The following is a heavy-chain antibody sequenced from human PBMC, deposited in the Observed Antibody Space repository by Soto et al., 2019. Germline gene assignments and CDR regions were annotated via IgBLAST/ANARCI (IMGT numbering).Heavy chain of an antibody. V-gene: IGHV4-31*03. CDR3: ARWPKPEPRSDY. CDR2: IYYSGST. Sequence: QVQLQESGPGLVKPSQTLSLTCTVSGGSISSGGYYWSWIRQHPGKGLEWIGYIYYSGSTYYNPSLKSRVTITVVASQNKFSLKLRSVTAAFTAVYERARWPKPEPRSDYWGQGTLVTVSS. CDR1: GGSISSGGYY. J-gene: IGHJ4*02.